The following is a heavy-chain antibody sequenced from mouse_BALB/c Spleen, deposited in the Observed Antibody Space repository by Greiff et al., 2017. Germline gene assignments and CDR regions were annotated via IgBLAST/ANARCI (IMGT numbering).Heavy chain of an antibody. CDR1: GYTFTSYW. CDR2: IYPGDGDT. D-gene: IGHD2-14*01. J-gene: IGHJ4*01. CDR3: ARVYRYDYAMDY. Sequence: VQLQQSGAELARPGASVKLSCKASGYTFTSYWMQWVKQRPGQGLEWIGAIYPGDGDTRYTQKFKGKATLTADKSSSTAYMQLSSLTSEDSAVYYCARVYRYDYAMDYWGQGTSVTVSS. V-gene: IGHV1-87*01.